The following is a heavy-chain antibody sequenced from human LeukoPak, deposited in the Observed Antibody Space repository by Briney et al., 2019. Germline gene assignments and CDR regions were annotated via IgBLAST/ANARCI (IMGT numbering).Heavy chain of an antibody. J-gene: IGHJ4*02. D-gene: IGHD2-2*03. CDR3: ARWIKAGHYYFDY. CDR1: GYTFTTYE. V-gene: IGHV1-8*03. CDR2: MNPNSGKT. Sequence: ASVKVSCKASGYTFTTYEIHWVRQATGQGPEWMGWMNPNSGKTGFAQKVQGRITITRNTSINTAYMDLTSLISEDTAVYYCARWIKAGHYYFDYWGQGTLVTVSS.